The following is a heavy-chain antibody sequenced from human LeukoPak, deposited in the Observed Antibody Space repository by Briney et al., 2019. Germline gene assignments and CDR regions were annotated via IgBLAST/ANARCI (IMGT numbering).Heavy chain of an antibody. CDR1: GGTFSSYE. J-gene: IGHJ3*01. V-gene: IGHV1-69*13. CDR3: ARARGSFPDAFDF. CDR2: ILPIFGTP. Sequence: GASVKVSCKVSGGTFSSYEINWVRQAPGQGPERMGGILPIFGTPKYNQKLQGRVTIIADESTSSVYMDLTSLVSEDTAAYYCARARGSFPDAFDFWGQGTMVIVSS. D-gene: IGHD1-26*01.